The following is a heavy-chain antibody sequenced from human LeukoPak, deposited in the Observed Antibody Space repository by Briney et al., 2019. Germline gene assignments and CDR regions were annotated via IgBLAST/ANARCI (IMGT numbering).Heavy chain of an antibody. CDR3: AELGITMIGGV. CDR2: ITSSSSYI. Sequence: GSLRLSCAASGFTVSSNYMSWVRQAPGKGLEWVSSITSSSSYIYYADSVKGRFTISRDNAKSSLYLQMNSLRAEDTAVYYCAELGITMIGGVWGKGTTVTISS. V-gene: IGHV3-21*01. J-gene: IGHJ6*04. D-gene: IGHD3-10*02. CDR1: GFTVSSNY.